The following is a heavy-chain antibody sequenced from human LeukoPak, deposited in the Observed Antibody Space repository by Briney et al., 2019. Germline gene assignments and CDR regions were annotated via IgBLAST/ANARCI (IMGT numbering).Heavy chain of an antibody. D-gene: IGHD1-1*01. CDR3: ARHLRTTGNDGGDYFDY. CDR2: IYHSGST. J-gene: IGHJ4*02. Sequence: SETLSLTCTVSGYSISSGYYWGWIRQPPGKGLEWIGSIYHSGSTYYNPSLKSRVTISVDTSKNQFSLKLSSVTAADTAVYYCARHLRTTGNDGGDYFDYWGQGTLVTVSS. CDR1: GYSISSGYY. V-gene: IGHV4-38-2*02.